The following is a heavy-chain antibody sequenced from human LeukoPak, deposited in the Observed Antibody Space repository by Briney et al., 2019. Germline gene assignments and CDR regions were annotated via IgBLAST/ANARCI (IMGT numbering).Heavy chain of an antibody. D-gene: IGHD3-10*01. CDR2: INSDGSST. CDR3: ARDRVYYYGSGSYWGPDY. V-gene: IGHV3-74*01. Sequence: GGSLRLSCAASGFTFSSYSMNWVRQAPGKGLVWVSRINSDGSSTSYADSVKGRFTISRDNAKNTLYLQMNSLRAEDTAVYYCARDRVYYYGSGSYWGPDYWGQGTLVTVSS. CDR1: GFTFSSYS. J-gene: IGHJ4*02.